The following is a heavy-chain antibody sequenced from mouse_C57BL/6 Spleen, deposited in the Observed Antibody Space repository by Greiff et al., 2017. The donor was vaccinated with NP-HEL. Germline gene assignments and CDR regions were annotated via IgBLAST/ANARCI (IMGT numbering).Heavy chain of an antibody. Sequence: EVQVVESEGGLVQPGSSMKLSCTASGFTFSDYYMAWVRQVPEKGLEWVANINYDGSSTYYLDSLKSRFIISRDNAKNILYLQMSSLKSEDTATYYCARDKGPAMDYWGQGTSVTVSS. CDR2: INYDGSST. CDR1: GFTFSDYY. D-gene: IGHD1-3*01. J-gene: IGHJ4*01. CDR3: ARDKGPAMDY. V-gene: IGHV5-16*01.